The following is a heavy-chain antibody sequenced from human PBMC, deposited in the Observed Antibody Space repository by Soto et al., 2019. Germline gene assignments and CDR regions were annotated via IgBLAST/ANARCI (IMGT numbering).Heavy chain of an antibody. J-gene: IGHJ6*02. D-gene: IGHD6-13*01. V-gene: IGHV1-69*06. CDR3: ARAPQAAAGRYYYYGMDV. Sequence: QVQLVQSGAEVKKPGSSVKVSCKASGGTFSSYAISWVRQAPGQGLEWMGGIIPIFGTANYAQKFQGRVTITADKSTSTAYMELSSLRSEDTAVYYCARAPQAAAGRYYYYGMDVWGQGTTVTVSS. CDR1: GGTFSSYA. CDR2: IIPIFGTA.